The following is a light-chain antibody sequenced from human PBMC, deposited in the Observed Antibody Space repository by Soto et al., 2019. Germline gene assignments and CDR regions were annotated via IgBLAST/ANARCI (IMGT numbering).Light chain of an antibody. J-gene: IGKJ4*01. CDR1: QSVSNNY. CDR3: QQYDSSFT. V-gene: IGKV3-20*01. CDR2: GAS. Sequence: LTQSAGTLSLSQEARASLSCRASQSVSNNYLAWYQQKPGQAPRLLIYGASNRATGIPDRFSGSGSGTDFTLTISRLEPEDFAVYYCQQYDSSFTFGGATKVDIK.